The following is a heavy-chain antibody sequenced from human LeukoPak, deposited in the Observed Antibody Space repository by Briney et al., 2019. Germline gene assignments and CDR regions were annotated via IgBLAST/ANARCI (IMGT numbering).Heavy chain of an antibody. J-gene: IGHJ5*02. Sequence: SETLSLTCVVSGDSISSGGYSWSWIRQTPGKGLEWIAYIHDSGSTYNNPSLKSRLSISIDTSKNQFSLKLNSVTAADTAVYYCARVLAAAGNNWFDPWGQGTLVTVSS. CDR1: GDSISSGGYS. CDR2: IHDSGST. D-gene: IGHD6-13*01. CDR3: ARVLAAAGNNWFDP. V-gene: IGHV4-30-4*07.